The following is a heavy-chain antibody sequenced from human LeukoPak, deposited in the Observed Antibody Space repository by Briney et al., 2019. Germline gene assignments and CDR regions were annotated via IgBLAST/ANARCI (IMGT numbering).Heavy chain of an antibody. D-gene: IGHD4-17*01. CDR3: TKSTVSAGVYYYYGIDV. CDR1: GFTFGDYA. CDR2: ISCNAYDGTT. Sequence: GGSLRLSCTASGFTFGDYAMRWVRQAPGKGLGWVGFISCNAYDGTTEYDESVKGRFTISRDDSKSIAYLQMNSLKTEDTAVYYCTKSTVSAGVYYYYGIDVWGQGTTVTVSS. J-gene: IGHJ6*02. V-gene: IGHV3-49*04.